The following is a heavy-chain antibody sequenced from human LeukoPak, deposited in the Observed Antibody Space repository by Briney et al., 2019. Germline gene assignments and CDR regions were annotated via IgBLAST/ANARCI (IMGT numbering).Heavy chain of an antibody. D-gene: IGHD1-26*01. CDR3: AKDYTKGVGATDY. J-gene: IGHJ4*01. Sequence: PGGSLRLSCAASGFTVSSNYMSWVRQAPGKGLEWVSVIYSGGYTDYADSVKGRFTISRDNSKNTLYLQMNSLRAEDTAVYYCAKDYTKGVGATDYWGHGTLVTVSS. V-gene: IGHV3-53*01. CDR1: GFTVSSNY. CDR2: IYSGGYT.